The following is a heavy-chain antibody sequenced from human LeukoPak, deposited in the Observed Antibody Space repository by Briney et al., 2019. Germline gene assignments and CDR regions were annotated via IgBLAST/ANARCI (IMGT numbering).Heavy chain of an antibody. D-gene: IGHD2-2*01. Sequence: GGSLRLSCAASAFTFSSYGMHWVPQAPDKGLECVAVISYDGSNKYYADSVKGRFTISRDNSKNTLYLQMNSLRAEDTAVYYCAKDLRGCSSTSCYPGYWGQGTLVTVSS. CDR2: ISYDGSNK. CDR1: AFTFSSYG. J-gene: IGHJ4*02. V-gene: IGHV3-30*18. CDR3: AKDLRGCSSTSCYPGY.